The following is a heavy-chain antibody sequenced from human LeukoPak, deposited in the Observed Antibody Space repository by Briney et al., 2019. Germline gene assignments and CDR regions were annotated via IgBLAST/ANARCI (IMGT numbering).Heavy chain of an antibody. CDR3: ARGPPGVVVPAATAFDY. J-gene: IGHJ4*02. Sequence: XEWXXYXXXXSSTIYYADSVKGRFTISRDNAKNSLYLQMNSLRAEDTAVYYCARGPPGVVVPAATAFDYWGQGTLVTVSS. D-gene: IGHD2-2*01. CDR2: XXXXSSTI. V-gene: IGHV3-48*01.